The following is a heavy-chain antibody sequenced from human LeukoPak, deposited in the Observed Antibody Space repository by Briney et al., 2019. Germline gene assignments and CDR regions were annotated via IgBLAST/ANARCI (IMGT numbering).Heavy chain of an antibody. CDR3: ARHGYYGPLDAFDI. CDR1: GGSISSYY. Sequence: SETLSLTCTVSGGSISSYYWSWIRQPPGKGLEWIGYIYYSGSTNYNPSLKSRVTMSVDTSKNQFSLKLSSVTAADTAVYYCARHGYYGPLDAFDIWGQGTMVTVSS. V-gene: IGHV4-59*08. CDR2: IYYSGST. D-gene: IGHD3-22*01. J-gene: IGHJ3*02.